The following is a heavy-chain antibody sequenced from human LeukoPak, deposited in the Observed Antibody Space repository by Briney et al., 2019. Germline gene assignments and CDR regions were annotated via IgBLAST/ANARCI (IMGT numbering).Heavy chain of an antibody. V-gene: IGHV4-34*01. D-gene: IGHD3-22*01. CDR3: ASLTTADAFDI. CDR1: GGSFSGYY. J-gene: IGHJ3*02. CDR2: INHSGST. Sequence: SETLSLTCAVYGGSFSGYYWSWIRQPPEKGLEWIGEINHSGSTNYNPSLKGRVTITVDTSKNQFSLKLSSVTAADTAVFYCASLTTADAFDIWGQGTMVTVSS.